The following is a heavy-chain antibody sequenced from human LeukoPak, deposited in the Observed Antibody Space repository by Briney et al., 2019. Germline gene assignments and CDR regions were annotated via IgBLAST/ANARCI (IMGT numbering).Heavy chain of an antibody. D-gene: IGHD2-2*01. CDR3: AREARLSVVVPAAMLDYFDY. CDR2: IYYSGST. CDR1: GGSISSYY. Sequence: PSETLSLTCTVSGGSISSYYWSWIRQPPGKGLEWIGYIYYSGSTYYNPSLKSRVTISVDTSKNQFSLKLSSVTAADTAVYYCAREARLSVVVPAAMLDYFDYGGQGTLVTVSS. J-gene: IGHJ4*02. V-gene: IGHV4-59*12.